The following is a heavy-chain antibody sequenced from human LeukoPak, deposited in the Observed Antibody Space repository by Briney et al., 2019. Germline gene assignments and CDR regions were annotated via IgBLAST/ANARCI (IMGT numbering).Heavy chain of an antibody. CDR2: ISSSGSTI. Sequence: GGSLRLSCAASGFTFSSYEMNWVRQAPGKGLEWVSYISSSGSTIYYANSVKGRFTISRDNAKNSLYLQMNSLRAEDTAVYYCARGGYSGYDYDYWGQGTLVTVSS. D-gene: IGHD5-12*01. CDR3: ARGGYSGYDYDY. J-gene: IGHJ4*02. V-gene: IGHV3-48*03. CDR1: GFTFSSYE.